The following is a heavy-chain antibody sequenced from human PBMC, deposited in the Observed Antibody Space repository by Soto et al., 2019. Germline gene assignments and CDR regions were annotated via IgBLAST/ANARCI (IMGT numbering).Heavy chain of an antibody. D-gene: IGHD5-12*01. CDR3: ARVHTASSGSRWFDP. CDR1: GYTFTSYG. CDR2: ISAYNGDT. J-gene: IGHJ5*02. V-gene: IGHV1-18*01. Sequence: QVQLVQSGAEVKKLGASVKVSCKASGYTFTSYGFTWVRQAPGQGPEWMGWISAYNGDTNYAQKFQDRVTVTTDTSTSTAYMELRSLRSDDTAVYYCARVHTASSGSRWFDPWGQGTLVTVSS.